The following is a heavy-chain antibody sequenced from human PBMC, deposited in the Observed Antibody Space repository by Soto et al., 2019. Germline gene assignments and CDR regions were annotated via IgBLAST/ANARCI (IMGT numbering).Heavy chain of an antibody. CDR1: GFTFSSYS. Sequence: PGGSLRLSCAASGFTFSSYSMNWVRQAPGKGLEWVSSISSSSSYIYYADSVKGRFTISRDNAKNSLYLQMNRLRAEDTAVYYCARAYAHYFVSIGYYQAPPRPDDAFDIWGQGTMVTVSS. J-gene: IGHJ3*02. CDR2: ISSSSSYI. V-gene: IGHV3-21*01. D-gene: IGHD3-22*01. CDR3: ARAYAHYFVSIGYYQAPPRPDDAFDI.